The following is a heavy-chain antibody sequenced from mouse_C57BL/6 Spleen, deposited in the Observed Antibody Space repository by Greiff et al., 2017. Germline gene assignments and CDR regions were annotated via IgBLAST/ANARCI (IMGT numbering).Heavy chain of an antibody. V-gene: IGHV3-6*01. CDR1: GYSITSGYY. CDR2: ISYDGSN. D-gene: IGHD2-3*01. CDR3: ARGWLPHAMDY. Sequence: VQLKESGPGLVKPSQSLSLTCSVTGYSITSGYYWNWIRQFPGNKLEWMGYISYDGSNNYNPSLKNRISITRDTSKNQFFLKLNSVTTEDTATYYCARGWLPHAMDYWGQGTSVTVSS. J-gene: IGHJ4*01.